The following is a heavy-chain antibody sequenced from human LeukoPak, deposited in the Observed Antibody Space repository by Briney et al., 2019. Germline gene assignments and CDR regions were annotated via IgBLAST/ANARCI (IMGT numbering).Heavy chain of an antibody. Sequence: PSETLSLTCTVSGGSISSYYWSWIRQPAGKGLEWIGHFYPTESSNYNPSLKSRVTMSVDTSKNQFSLKMSSVTAADTAVYYCARDVSIFGPSFYFDFWGQGTLVTVSS. CDR3: ARDVSIFGPSFYFDF. CDR2: FYPTESS. J-gene: IGHJ4*02. V-gene: IGHV4-4*07. CDR1: GGSISSYY. D-gene: IGHD3-3*01.